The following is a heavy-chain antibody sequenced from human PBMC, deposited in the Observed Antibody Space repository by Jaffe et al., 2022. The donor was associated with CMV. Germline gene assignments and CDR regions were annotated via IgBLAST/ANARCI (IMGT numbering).Heavy chain of an antibody. Sequence: EVQLVESGGGLVQPGGSLRLTCAVSGFTFSNYEMNWVRQAPGKGLDWVSYISSRGNTIYYADSVKGRFTISRDNAKNSLYLQMDSLRAEDTAVYYCAAPQYNFWRGPLASYYYYYMDVWGKGTTVTVSS. D-gene: IGHD3-3*01. CDR2: ISSRGNTI. CDR3: AAPQYNFWRGPLASYYYYYMDV. V-gene: IGHV3-48*03. CDR1: GFTFSNYE. J-gene: IGHJ6*03.